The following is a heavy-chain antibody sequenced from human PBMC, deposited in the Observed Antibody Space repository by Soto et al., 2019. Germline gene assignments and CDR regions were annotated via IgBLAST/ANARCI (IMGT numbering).Heavy chain of an antibody. D-gene: IGHD1-26*01. CDR2: IIPIFGTA. V-gene: IGHV1-69*13. CDR1: GGTFSSYA. Sequence: SVKVSCKASGGTFSSYAISWVRQAPGQGLEWMGGIIPIFGTANYAQKFQGRVTITADESTSTAYMELSSLRSEDTAVYYCARDRGSYGTIDYWGQGTLVTVSS. J-gene: IGHJ4*02. CDR3: ARDRGSYGTIDY.